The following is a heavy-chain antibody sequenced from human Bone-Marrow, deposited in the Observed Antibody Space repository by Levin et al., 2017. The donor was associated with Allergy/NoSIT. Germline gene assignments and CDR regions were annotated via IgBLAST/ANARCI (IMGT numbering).Heavy chain of an antibody. J-gene: IGHJ2*01. V-gene: IGHV3-74*01. CDR1: GFTFTSSW. CDR3: ARDPGSASHDWYFDL. Sequence: PLASVKVSCAASGFTFTSSWMHWVRQAPGKGLVWVSRIHSDGRGPSYADSVKGRFTISRDSAKNTVYLQMNSLRAEDTAVYYCARDPGSASHDWYFDLWGRGTLVTVSS. D-gene: IGHD6-19*01. CDR2: IHSDGRGP.